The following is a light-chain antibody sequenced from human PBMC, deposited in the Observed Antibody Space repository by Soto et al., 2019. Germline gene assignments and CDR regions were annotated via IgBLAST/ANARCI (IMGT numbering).Light chain of an antibody. CDR2: DAS. CDR1: HSIGDW. CDR3: QQVNSYPQA. Sequence: RISSACRASHSIGDWLAWFQQKPGKAPRLLIYDASNLQSGVPLRFRGRGSGTEFTLTISSLQPEDFATYYCQQVNSYPQAFGLGTKVDIK. V-gene: IGKV1-5*01. J-gene: IGKJ1*01.